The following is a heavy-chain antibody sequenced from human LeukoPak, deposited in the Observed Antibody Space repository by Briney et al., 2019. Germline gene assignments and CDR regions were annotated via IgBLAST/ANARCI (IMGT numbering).Heavy chain of an antibody. CDR2: IWYDGSNK. CDR1: GFTFSSYG. D-gene: IGHD5-24*01. CDR3: AGDGYNVGNDY. J-gene: IGHJ4*02. V-gene: IGHV3-33*01. Sequence: GGSLRLSCAASGFTFSSYGMHWVRQAPGKGREWVAVIWYDGSNKYYADSVKGRFTISRDNSKNTLYLQMNSLRAEDTAVYYCAGDGYNVGNDYWGQGTLVTVSS.